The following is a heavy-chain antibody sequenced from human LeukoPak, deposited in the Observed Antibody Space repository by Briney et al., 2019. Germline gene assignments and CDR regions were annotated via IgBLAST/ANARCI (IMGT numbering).Heavy chain of an antibody. CDR3: ARGPIYGSGSHFDY. Sequence: PGRSLRLSCAASGFTFSSYGMHWIRQAPGKGLEWVAFIWYDGSNKYYADSVKGRFTVSRGNSKNTLYLQMDSLRAEDTAVYYCARGPIYGSGSHFDYWGQGTLVTVSS. CDR2: IWYDGSNK. CDR1: GFTFSSYG. D-gene: IGHD3-10*01. J-gene: IGHJ4*02. V-gene: IGHV3-33*01.